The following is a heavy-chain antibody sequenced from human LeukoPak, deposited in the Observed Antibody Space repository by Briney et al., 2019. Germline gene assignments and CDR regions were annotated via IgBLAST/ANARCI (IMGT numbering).Heavy chain of an antibody. V-gene: IGHV4-59*08. Sequence: SSETLSLTCTVSRGSISSYYWSWIRQPPGKGLEWIGYIYYSGSTNYNPSLKSRVTISVDTSKNQFSLKLSSVTAADTAVYYCARRFYDSSGYDYQDFFDYWGQGTLVTVSS. CDR1: RGSISSYY. CDR2: IYYSGST. J-gene: IGHJ4*02. D-gene: IGHD3-22*01. CDR3: ARRFYDSSGYDYQDFFDY.